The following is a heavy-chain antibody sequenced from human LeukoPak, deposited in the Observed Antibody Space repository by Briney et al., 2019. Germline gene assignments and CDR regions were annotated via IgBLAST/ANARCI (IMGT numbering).Heavy chain of an antibody. CDR1: GYTFTDYY. Sequence: ASVKVSCKASGYTFTDYYIHWVRQAPGQGLEWMGWINPNSGGANYARKFQGRVTMTSDMSISTAYMELSRLRYDDTAVYYCVGGTGVPGSGRPPPYNWFDPWGQGTLVTVSS. CDR2: INPNSGGA. CDR3: VGGTGVPGSGRPPPYNWFDP. D-gene: IGHD3-10*01. V-gene: IGHV1-2*02. J-gene: IGHJ5*02.